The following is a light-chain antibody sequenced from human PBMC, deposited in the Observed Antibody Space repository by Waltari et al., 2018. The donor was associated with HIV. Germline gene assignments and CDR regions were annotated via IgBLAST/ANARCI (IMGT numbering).Light chain of an antibody. CDR1: RSNIGAGYD. Sequence: QSVLTQPPSVSGAPGQRVTISCTGSRSNIGAGYDVHWYQQVPGTAPKLLINLNKHRPSGVPDRFSASKSGNSASLVITGLQAEDEADYYCQSYDGSLSGTYVFGTGTKVTVL. J-gene: IGLJ1*01. CDR2: LNK. V-gene: IGLV1-40*01. CDR3: QSYDGSLSGTYV.